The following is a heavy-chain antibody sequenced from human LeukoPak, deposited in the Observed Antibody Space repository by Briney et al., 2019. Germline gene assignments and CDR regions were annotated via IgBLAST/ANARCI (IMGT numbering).Heavy chain of an antibody. J-gene: IGHJ6*03. CDR2: IYASGTT. CDR3: ARAPTMVRGPNYYYYYMDV. CDR1: GGSISSYY. D-gene: IGHD3-10*01. V-gene: IGHV4-4*07. Sequence: SETLSLTCTVSGGSISSYYWSWIRQPAGKGLEWIGRIYASGTTNYTPSLKSRVTISVDKSKNQFSLKLSSVTAADTAVYYCARAPTMVRGPNYYYYYMDVWGKGTTVTVS.